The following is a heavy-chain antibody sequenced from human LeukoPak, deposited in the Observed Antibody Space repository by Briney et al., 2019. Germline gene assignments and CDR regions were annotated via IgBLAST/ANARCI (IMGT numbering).Heavy chain of an antibody. D-gene: IGHD1-26*01. CDR1: GGSISSSSYY. CDR3: ARVSTYMGATGPADYYYYMDV. CDR2: IYYSGST. J-gene: IGHJ6*03. V-gene: IGHV4-39*07. Sequence: SETLSLTCTVSGGSISSSSYYWGWIRQPPGKGLEWIGSIYYSGSTYYNPSLKSRVTISEDTSKNQFSLKLSSVTAADTAVYYCARVSTYMGATGPADYYYYMDVWGKGTTVTVSS.